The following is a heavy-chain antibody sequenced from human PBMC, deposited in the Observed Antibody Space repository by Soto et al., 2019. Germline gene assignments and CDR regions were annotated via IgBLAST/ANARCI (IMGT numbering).Heavy chain of an antibody. Sequence: PSETLSLTCTVSGGSISSYYWSWIRQPPGKGLEWIGYIYYSGSTNYNPSLKSRVTISVDTSKNQFSLKLSSVTAADTAVYYCASGKLRYFDWLSQNNYYYYGMDVWGQGTTVTVSS. V-gene: IGHV4-59*01. D-gene: IGHD3-9*01. J-gene: IGHJ6*02. CDR1: GGSISSYY. CDR3: ASGKLRYFDWLSQNNYYYYGMDV. CDR2: IYYSGST.